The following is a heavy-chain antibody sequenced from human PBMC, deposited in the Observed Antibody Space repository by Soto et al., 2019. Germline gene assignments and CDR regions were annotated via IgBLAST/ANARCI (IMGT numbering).Heavy chain of an antibody. V-gene: IGHV1-69*13. J-gene: IGHJ4*02. CDR1: GGTFSSYA. D-gene: IGHD3-16*02. CDR2: IIPIFGTA. Sequence: GASVKVSCKASGGTFSSYAISWVRQAPGQGLEWMGGIIPIFGTANYAQKSQGRVTITADESTSTAYMELSSLRSEDTAVYYCARDQIRLGELSLFGFDYWGQGTLVTVSS. CDR3: ARDQIRLGELSLFGFDY.